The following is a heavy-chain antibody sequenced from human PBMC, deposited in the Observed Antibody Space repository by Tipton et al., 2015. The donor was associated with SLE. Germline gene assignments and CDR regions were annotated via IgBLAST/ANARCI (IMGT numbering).Heavy chain of an antibody. CDR3: ARHRGGSPGAFDI. J-gene: IGHJ3*02. CDR1: GGSISSYY. CDR2: IYYSGST. D-gene: IGHD3-16*01. V-gene: IGHV4-59*08. Sequence: TLSLTCTVSGGSISSYYWSWIRQPPGKGLEWIGYIYYSGSTKYNPSLKSRVTISVDTSKNQFSLKVSSVTAADTAVYYCARHRGGSPGAFDIWGQGTMVTVSS.